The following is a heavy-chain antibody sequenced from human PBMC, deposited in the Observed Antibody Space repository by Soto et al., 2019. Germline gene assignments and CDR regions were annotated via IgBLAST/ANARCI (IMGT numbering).Heavy chain of an antibody. Sequence: SCKASGFTFSSYAMHWVRQAPGKGLDWVAVISYDGINKYYADSVKGRFTISRDNSKNTLYLQMNSLRAEDTAVYYCARDSAYYYGSGSYYIGYFDFWGRGTLVTVSS. J-gene: IGHJ2*01. CDR1: GFTFSSYA. D-gene: IGHD3-22*01. CDR3: ARDSAYYYGSGSYYIGYFDF. CDR2: ISYDGINK. V-gene: IGHV3-30-3*01.